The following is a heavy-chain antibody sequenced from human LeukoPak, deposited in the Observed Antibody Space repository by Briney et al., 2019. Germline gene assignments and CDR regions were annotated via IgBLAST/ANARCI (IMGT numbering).Heavy chain of an antibody. D-gene: IGHD6-19*01. CDR2: IHYNGNT. J-gene: IGHJ5*02. Sequence: PSATLSLTRPVSSRSVTIYYWNWTRHHPGNGLESIRHIHYNGNTNYNPSLKSGVTISVDTSKNQFSLKLSSVTAADTAVYYCARGYSSGWYRGWFDPWGQGTLVIVSS. V-gene: IGHV4-59*02. CDR1: SRSVTIYY. CDR3: ARGYSSGWYRGWFDP.